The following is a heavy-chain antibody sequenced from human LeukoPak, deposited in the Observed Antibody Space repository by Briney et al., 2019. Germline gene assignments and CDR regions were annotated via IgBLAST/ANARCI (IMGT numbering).Heavy chain of an antibody. CDR3: ARDSSSWPATEAHYFDY. CDR1: GFSFSSTW. D-gene: IGHD6-13*01. J-gene: IGHJ4*02. CDR2: INNDGSST. V-gene: IGHV3-74*01. Sequence: GGSLRLSCEASGFSFSSTWMDWVRPAPGKGLEWVSRINNDGSSTGYADSVKGRFTISRDNAKNSLYLQMNSLRAEDTAVYYCARDSSSWPATEAHYFDYWGQGTLVTVSS.